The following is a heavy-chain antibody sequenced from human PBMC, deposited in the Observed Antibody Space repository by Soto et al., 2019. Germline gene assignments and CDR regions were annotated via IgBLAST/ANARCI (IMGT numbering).Heavy chain of an antibody. Sequence: EVQLLESGGGLVKPGGSLRLSCAASGFTFSNAWMSWVRQAPGKGLEWVGRIKSKINGGTTDYAAPVQGRFTISRDDSKNTLYLQMNSLKVEDTAVYYCTTDDPLNKNWGQGTLVTVSS. CDR2: IKSKINGGTT. CDR1: GFTFSNAW. V-gene: IGHV3-15*01. CDR3: TTDDPLNKN. J-gene: IGHJ4*02.